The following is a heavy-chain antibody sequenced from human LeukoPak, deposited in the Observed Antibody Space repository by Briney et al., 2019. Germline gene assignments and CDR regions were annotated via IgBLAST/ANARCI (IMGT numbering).Heavy chain of an antibody. CDR1: GFTFSSYS. J-gene: IGHJ5*02. V-gene: IGHV3-21*01. Sequence: GGSLRLSCAASGFTFSSYSMNWVRQAPGKGLEWVSSISSSSSYIYYADSVKGRFTISRDNAKKSLYLQMNSLRAEDTAVYYCARTSEYCSGGSCYVGWFDPWGQGTLVTVSS. D-gene: IGHD2-15*01. CDR2: ISSSSSYI. CDR3: ARTSEYCSGGSCYVGWFDP.